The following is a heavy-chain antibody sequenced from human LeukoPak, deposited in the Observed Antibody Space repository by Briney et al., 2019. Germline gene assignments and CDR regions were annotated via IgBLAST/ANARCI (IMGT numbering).Heavy chain of an antibody. V-gene: IGHV4-39*07. Sequence: SETLSLTCTVSGGSISSSSYYWGWIRQPPGKGLEWIGSIYYSGSTHYNPSLKSRVTISVDTSKNQFSLKLSSVTAADTAVYYCARVGPSYDSSGYYFGYWGQGTLVTVS. D-gene: IGHD3-22*01. CDR3: ARVGPSYDSSGYYFGY. CDR2: IYYSGST. CDR1: GGSISSSSYY. J-gene: IGHJ4*02.